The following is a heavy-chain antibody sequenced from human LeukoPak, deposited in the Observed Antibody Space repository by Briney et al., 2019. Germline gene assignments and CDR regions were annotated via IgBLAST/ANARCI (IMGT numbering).Heavy chain of an antibody. Sequence: ASVKVSCKASGYTFTSYAMHWVRQAPGQRLEWMGWINAGNGNTKYSQKFQGRVTITRDTSASTAYMELSSLRSEDTAVYYCARAGGKWLRLLDYWGREPWSPSPQ. CDR2: INAGNGNT. CDR1: GYTFTSYA. D-gene: IGHD5-12*01. J-gene: IGHJ4*02. CDR3: ARAGGKWLRLLDY. V-gene: IGHV1-3*01.